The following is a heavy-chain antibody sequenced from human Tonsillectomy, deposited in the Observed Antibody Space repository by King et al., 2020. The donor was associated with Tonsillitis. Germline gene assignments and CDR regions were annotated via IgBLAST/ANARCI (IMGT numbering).Heavy chain of an antibody. V-gene: IGHV3-30*02. CDR3: ARRRDALIDL. D-gene: IGHD5-24*01. Sequence: VQLVESGGGVVQPGGSLRLSCTASGFTFSTYGMHWVRQAPGKGLEWVAFIRFDGTNKYYADSVKGRFTISRDNSKNTLYLQMNSLRDEDTAVYYAARRRDALIDLWGPGTTVTVSS. J-gene: IGHJ6*02. CDR2: IRFDGTNK. CDR1: GFTFSTYG.